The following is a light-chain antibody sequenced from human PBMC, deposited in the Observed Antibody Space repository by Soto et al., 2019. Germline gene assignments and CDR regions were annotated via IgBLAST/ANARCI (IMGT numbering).Light chain of an antibody. V-gene: IGLV2-11*01. CDR3: CSYAGTYTWV. CDR1: SSDVGGSNY. Sequence: QSALTQPHSVSGSPGQSVTISCTGTSSDVGGSNYVSWYQQHPGKAPKLMIYDVSKRPSGVPDRFSGSKSGNTASLTISGLQAEDEADYSCCSYAGTYTWVFGGGTKLTVL. J-gene: IGLJ3*02. CDR2: DVS.